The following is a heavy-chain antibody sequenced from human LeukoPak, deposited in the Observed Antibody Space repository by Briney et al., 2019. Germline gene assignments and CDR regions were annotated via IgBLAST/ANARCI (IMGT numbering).Heavy chain of an antibody. D-gene: IGHD3-10*01. CDR3: ARGSSFGY. CDR1: GFTFSSYL. CDR2: INSDGSDT. Sequence: GGSLRLSCAASGFTFSSYLMHWVRQAPGKGLVWVSRINSDGSDTGYADSVKGRFTISRDNAKNTLHLQMNSLRVEDTAVYYCARGSSFGYWGQGTLVTVSS. V-gene: IGHV3-74*01. J-gene: IGHJ4*02.